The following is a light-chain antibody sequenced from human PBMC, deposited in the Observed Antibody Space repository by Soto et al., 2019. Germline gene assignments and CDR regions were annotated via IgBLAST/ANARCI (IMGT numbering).Light chain of an antibody. CDR1: NSHIGGNT. V-gene: IGLV1-44*01. CDR2: SDN. J-gene: IGLJ3*02. CDR3: AAWDDTLSGPV. Sequence: QSVLTQPPSASGAPGLRVTISCSGSNSHIGGNTVNWYQQLPGKAPKLLIHSDNERPSGGPGRFSGSRSGASASLAITGLQAEDEAYYYCAAWDDTLSGPVLGGGTKLTGL.